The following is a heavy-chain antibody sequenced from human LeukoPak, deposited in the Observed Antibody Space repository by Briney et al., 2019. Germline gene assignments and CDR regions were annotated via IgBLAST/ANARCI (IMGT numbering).Heavy chain of an antibody. D-gene: IGHD3-16*02. J-gene: IGHJ4*02. CDR2: ISSSSSYI. CDR1: GFTFSSYS. CDR3: AIITFGGVIVQPFDY. V-gene: IGHV3-21*01. Sequence: GGSLRLSCAASGFTFSSYSMNWVRQAPGKGLEWVSSISSSSSYIYYADSVKGRFTISRGNAKNSLYLQMNSLRAEDTAVYYCAIITFGGVIVQPFDYWGQGTLVTVSS.